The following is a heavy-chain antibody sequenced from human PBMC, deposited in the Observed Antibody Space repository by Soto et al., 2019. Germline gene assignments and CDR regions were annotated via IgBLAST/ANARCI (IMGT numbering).Heavy chain of an antibody. Sequence: EVQLLESGGGLVQPGGSLRLSCAASGFTFSSYAMSWVRQAPGKVLEWVSAISGSGGSTYYADSVKGRFPISRDHSKDTPYLEMNSPRAEDTAGYYCAKDWVFTQEGLFGESTQAPAPIDYWGQGTLVTVSS. D-gene: IGHD3-10*02. CDR2: ISGSGGST. V-gene: IGHV3-23*01. J-gene: IGHJ4*02. CDR3: AKDWVFTQEGLFGESTQAPAPIDY. CDR1: GFTFSSYA.